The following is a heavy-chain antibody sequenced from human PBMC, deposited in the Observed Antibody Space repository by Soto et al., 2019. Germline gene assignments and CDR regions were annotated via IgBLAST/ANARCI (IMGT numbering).Heavy chain of an antibody. J-gene: IGHJ4*02. CDR2: LSYDGSNK. D-gene: IGHD6-19*01. CDR1: GFTFSSYA. Sequence: QVQLVESGGGVVQPGRSLRLSCAASGFTFSSYAMHWVRQAPGKGLEWVAVLSYDGSNKYYAGSLKGRFTISRDNSKNTLYLHMSSLRAEDTAVYYCARDKSPHSSGWHNRHFAYWGQGTLVTVSS. V-gene: IGHV3-30-3*01. CDR3: ARDKSPHSSGWHNRHFAY.